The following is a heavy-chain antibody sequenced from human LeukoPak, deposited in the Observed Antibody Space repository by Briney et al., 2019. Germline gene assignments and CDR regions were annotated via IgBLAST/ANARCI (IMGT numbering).Heavy chain of an antibody. CDR3: ARLVNVLRYFDWFGVDQPARNWFDP. V-gene: IGHV1-46*01. D-gene: IGHD3-9*01. Sequence: GASVKVSCKASGYTFTSYYMHWVRQAPGQGLEWMGIINPSGGSTNYAQKFQGRVAMTRDMSTSTVYMELSSLRSEDTAVYYCARLVNVLRYFDWFGVDQPARNWFDPWGQGTLVTVSS. CDR2: INPSGGST. CDR1: GYTFTSYY. J-gene: IGHJ5*02.